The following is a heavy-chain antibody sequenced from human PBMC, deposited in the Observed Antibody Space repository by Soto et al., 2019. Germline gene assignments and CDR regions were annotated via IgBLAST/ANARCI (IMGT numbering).Heavy chain of an antibody. D-gene: IGHD3-16*01. J-gene: IGHJ5*02. Sequence: SVKVSCKASGFTFTNSAVQWVRQARGQRLEWIGWIVVGSGNTNYAQKFQERVTITRDMSTSTAYMELGSLRSEDTAVYYCARDGGAIPPYNWFDPWGQGTLVTVSS. CDR1: GFTFTNSA. V-gene: IGHV1-58*01. CDR3: ARDGGAIPPYNWFDP. CDR2: IVVGSGNT.